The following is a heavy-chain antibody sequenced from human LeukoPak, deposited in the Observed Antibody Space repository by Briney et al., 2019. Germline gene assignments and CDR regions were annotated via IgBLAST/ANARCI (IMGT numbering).Heavy chain of an antibody. CDR3: ARKDSSGWHLDY. J-gene: IGHJ4*02. Sequence: GGSLRLSCTASGFTFNNYWMHWVRQAPGKGPVWVSRINTDGSSTSYADSVKGRFTISRDNAKNSLYLQMSSLRAEDTAVYYCARKDSSGWHLDYWGQGTLVTVSS. CDR1: GFTFNNYW. D-gene: IGHD6-19*01. V-gene: IGHV3-74*01. CDR2: INTDGSST.